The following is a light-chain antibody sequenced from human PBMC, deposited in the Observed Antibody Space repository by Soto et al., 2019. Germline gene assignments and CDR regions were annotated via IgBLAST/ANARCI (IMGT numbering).Light chain of an antibody. CDR3: QQYGSSPRI. CDR2: GTS. V-gene: IGKV3-20*01. Sequence: EIVLTQSPVTLSLSPGERATLSCRASQSVSSSYLGWYQQKPGQAPRLLIFGTSNRATDIPDRFSGSGSGTDFTLTISRLEPEDFAMYYCQQYGSSPRIFGQGTRLEIK. J-gene: IGKJ5*01. CDR1: QSVSSSY.